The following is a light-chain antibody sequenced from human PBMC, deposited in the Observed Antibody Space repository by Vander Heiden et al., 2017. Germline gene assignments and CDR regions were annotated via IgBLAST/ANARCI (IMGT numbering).Light chain of an antibody. CDR2: EVS. V-gene: IGLV2-23*02. CDR3: CSYAGGSTWM. Sequence: QSGLTQPASVSGSPGQSITISCTGTSSDVGGYNLVSWYQQRPGKAPKLMIYEVSKRPSGVSNRFSGSKSGNTASLTISGLLAEDEADYYCCSYAGGSTWMFGGGTKLTVL. CDR1: SSDVGGYNL. J-gene: IGLJ3*02.